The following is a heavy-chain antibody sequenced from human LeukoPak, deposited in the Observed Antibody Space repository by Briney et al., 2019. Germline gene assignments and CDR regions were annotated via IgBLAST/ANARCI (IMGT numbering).Heavy chain of an antibody. CDR2: INHSGYT. CDR1: GVSFNDYY. V-gene: IGHV4-34*01. D-gene: IGHD4-17*01. Sequence: PSETLSLTCAVSGVSFNDYYWSWVRQTPGKGLEWIGEINHSGYTNDSPSLKSRVTLPIDTSRKQFSLNLRSVTVADTGIYYCTRMTTGHDYWGQGTLVTVSS. CDR3: TRMTTGHDY. J-gene: IGHJ4*02.